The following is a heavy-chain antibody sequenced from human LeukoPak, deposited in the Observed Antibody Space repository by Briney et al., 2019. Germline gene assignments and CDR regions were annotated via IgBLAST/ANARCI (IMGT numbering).Heavy chain of an antibody. J-gene: IGHJ4*02. Sequence: SETLSLTCTVSGGSISSSSYYWGWIRQPPGKGLEWIGSICYSGSTYYNPSLKSRVTISVDTSKNQFSLKLSSVTAADTAVYYCASLYGGSAWDYWGQGTLVTVSS. CDR1: GGSISSSSYY. CDR2: ICYSGST. CDR3: ASLYGGSAWDY. D-gene: IGHD4-23*01. V-gene: IGHV4-39*01.